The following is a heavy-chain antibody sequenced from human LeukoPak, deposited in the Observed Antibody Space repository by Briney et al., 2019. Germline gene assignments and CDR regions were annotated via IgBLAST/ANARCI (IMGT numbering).Heavy chain of an antibody. CDR2: IYYSGNT. J-gene: IGHJ3*02. CDR3: ARHPRAFDI. CDR1: GFTFSAYSMN. Sequence: PGGSLRLSCAASGFTFSAYSMNRVRQAPGQGLEWIGSIYYSGNTYYNPSLKSRVTISVDTSKNQFSLTLSSVTADDTAVYYCARHPRAFDIWGQGTMVTVSS. V-gene: IGHV4-39*01.